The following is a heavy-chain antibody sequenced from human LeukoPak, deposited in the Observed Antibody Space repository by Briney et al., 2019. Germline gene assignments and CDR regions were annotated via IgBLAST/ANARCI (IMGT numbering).Heavy chain of an antibody. CDR2: IYYSGST. Sequence: SETLSLTCTVSGGSISSYYWSWIRQPPGKGLEWIGYIYYSGSTNYNPSLKSRVTISVDTSKNQFSLKLSSVTPEDTAVYYCARERYYGDYPWFDPWGQGTLVTVSS. D-gene: IGHD4-17*01. CDR3: ARERYYGDYPWFDP. CDR1: GGSISSYY. V-gene: IGHV4-59*12. J-gene: IGHJ5*02.